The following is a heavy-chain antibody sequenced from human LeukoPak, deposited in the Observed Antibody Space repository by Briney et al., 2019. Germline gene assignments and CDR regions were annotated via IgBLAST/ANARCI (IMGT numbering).Heavy chain of an antibody. CDR1: GFTFRDYV. V-gene: IGHV3-69-1*01. D-gene: IGHD4-11*01. J-gene: IGHJ4*02. CDR3: AREGDSNSYEY. CDR2: INVGGRT. Sequence: PGGSLRLSCAASGFTFRDYVMTWVRQAPGKGLEWVSTINVGGRTDYADSVKGRFTISRDNAKNSLYLQMNSLKAEDTAVYYCAREGDSNSYEYWGQGTLVTVSS.